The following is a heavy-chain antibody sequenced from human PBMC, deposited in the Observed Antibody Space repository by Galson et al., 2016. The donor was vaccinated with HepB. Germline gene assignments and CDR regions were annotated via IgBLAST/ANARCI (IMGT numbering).Heavy chain of an antibody. Sequence: SLRLSCAASGFAFSSYWMYWVRQPPGKGLVWVSRINSDGSRRTYADSVKDRFTISRDNARNTLYLQMGSLRAEDTAVYYCARGGYDGYEIDYWGQGTLVSVSS. D-gene: IGHD5-12*01. J-gene: IGHJ4*02. CDR3: ARGGYDGYEIDY. V-gene: IGHV3-74*01. CDR2: INSDGSRR. CDR1: GFAFSSYW.